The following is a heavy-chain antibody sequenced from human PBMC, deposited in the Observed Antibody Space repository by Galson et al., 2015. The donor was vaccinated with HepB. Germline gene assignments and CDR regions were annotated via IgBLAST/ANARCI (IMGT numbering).Heavy chain of an antibody. V-gene: IGHV1-69*13. D-gene: IGHD3-22*01. J-gene: IGHJ6*02. CDR3: AQSARVVTTEMYGMDV. CDR1: GGTFSSYA. CDR2: IIPIFGTA. Sequence: SVKVSCKASGGTFSSYAISWVRRAPGQGLEWMGGIIPIFGTANYAQKFQGRVTITADESTSTAYMALSSLRSEDTAVYYCAQSARVVTTEMYGMDVWGQGTTVTVSS.